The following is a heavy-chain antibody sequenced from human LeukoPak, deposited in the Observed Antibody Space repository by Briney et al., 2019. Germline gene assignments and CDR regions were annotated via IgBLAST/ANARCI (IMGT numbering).Heavy chain of an antibody. V-gene: IGHV3-48*01. Sequence: PGGSLRLSCAASGLTISSYSMNWVRQAPGKGLQWVSYISSSSSTIYYADSVKGRFTISRDNAKNLLYLQMNSLRAEDTAVYYCARALWFGETFPAYWGQGTLVTVSS. CDR1: GLTISSYS. CDR2: ISSSSSTI. CDR3: ARALWFGETFPAY. J-gene: IGHJ4*02. D-gene: IGHD3-10*01.